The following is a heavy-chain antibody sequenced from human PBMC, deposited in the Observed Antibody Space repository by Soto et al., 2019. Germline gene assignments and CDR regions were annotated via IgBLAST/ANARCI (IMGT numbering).Heavy chain of an antibody. CDR2: ISAYNGNT. CDR3: ARDRRITIFGVVIYWFDP. V-gene: IGHV1-18*04. J-gene: IGHJ5*02. CDR1: GYTFTSYG. Sequence: GASVKVSCKASGYTFTSYGISWVRQAPGQGLEWMGWISAYNGNTNYAQKLQGRVTMTTDTSTSTAYMELRSLRSDDTAVYYCARDRRITIFGVVIYWFDPWGQGTLVTVSS. D-gene: IGHD3-3*01.